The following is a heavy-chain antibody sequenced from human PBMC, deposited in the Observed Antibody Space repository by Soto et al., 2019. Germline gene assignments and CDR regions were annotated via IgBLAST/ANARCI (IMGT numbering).Heavy chain of an antibody. CDR2: IYTSGST. V-gene: IGHV4-4*07. CDR1: GGSISSYY. CDR3: ARDQTDYYDSSGYYYYYYGMDV. Sequence: QVQLQESGPGLVKPSETLSLTCTVSGGSISSYYWSWIRQPAGKGLEWIGRIYTSGSTNYNPSLKSRVTMSVDTSKNQFSLKLSSVTAADTAVYYCARDQTDYYDSSGYYYYYYGMDVWGQGTTVTVSS. D-gene: IGHD3-22*01. J-gene: IGHJ6*02.